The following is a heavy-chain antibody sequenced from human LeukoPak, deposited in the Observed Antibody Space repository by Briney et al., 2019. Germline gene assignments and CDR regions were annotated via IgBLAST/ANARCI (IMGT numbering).Heavy chain of an antibody. CDR1: GFSFSAYG. D-gene: IGHD2-2*01. V-gene: IGHV3-30*03. CDR2: ISYDGGNK. CDR3: ARAGDHIVVVPAGPIDY. J-gene: IGHJ4*02. Sequence: PGGSLRLSCGTSGFSFSAYGMHWVRQAPGKGLEWVAVISYDGGNKFYADSVKGRFTISRDNSQNTMTLQMNSLRAEDTAVYYCARAGDHIVVVPAGPIDYWGQGTLVTVSS.